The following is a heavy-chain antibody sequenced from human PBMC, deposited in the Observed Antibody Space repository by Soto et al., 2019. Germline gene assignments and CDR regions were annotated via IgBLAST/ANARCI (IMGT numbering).Heavy chain of an antibody. CDR2: INPNTGVT. V-gene: IGHV1-2*02. CDR3: ALERQLNSPSDGFDI. Sequence: GASVKVSWKASAFTVYYLHWVRQAPGQGLEWMGRINPNTGVTDYAQRFQGRVTMTSDTSITTAFMDLSNVDFDDTAVYYCALERQLNSPSDGFDIWGQGTMVTVSS. J-gene: IGHJ3*02. CDR1: AFTVYY. D-gene: IGHD6-13*01.